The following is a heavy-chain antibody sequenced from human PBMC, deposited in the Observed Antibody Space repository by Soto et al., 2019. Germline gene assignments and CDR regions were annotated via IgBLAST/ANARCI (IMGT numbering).Heavy chain of an antibody. CDR1: GGSISSYY. J-gene: IGHJ6*03. CDR3: AREPHLNYDFWSGQRVRYLDV. D-gene: IGHD3-3*01. CDR2: IYYSGST. Sequence: SETLSLTCTVSGGSISSYYWSWIRQPPGKGLEWIGYIYYSGSTNYNPSLKSRVTISVDTSKNQFSLKLSSVTAADTAVYYCAREPHLNYDFWSGQRVRYLDVWGKGTTVTVSS. V-gene: IGHV4-59*01.